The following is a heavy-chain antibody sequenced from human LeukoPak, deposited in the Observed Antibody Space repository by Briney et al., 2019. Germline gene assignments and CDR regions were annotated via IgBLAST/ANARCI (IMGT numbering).Heavy chain of an antibody. D-gene: IGHD3-16*01. CDR3: ARRIMITFGPTSYGMDV. Sequence: PGGSLRLSCAASGFTFSSYAMSWVRQAPGKGLEWVSAISGSGGSTYYADSVKGRFTISRDNSKNTLYLQMNSLRAEDTAVYYCARRIMITFGPTSYGMDVWGQGTTVTVSS. V-gene: IGHV3-23*01. CDR2: ISGSGGST. J-gene: IGHJ6*02. CDR1: GFTFSSYA.